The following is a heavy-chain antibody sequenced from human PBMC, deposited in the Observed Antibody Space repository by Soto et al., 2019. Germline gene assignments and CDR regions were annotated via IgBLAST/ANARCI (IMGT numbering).Heavy chain of an antibody. CDR2: ISSSSSYI. CDR1: GFTFSSYS. CDR3: AREQQWLGNAFEV. V-gene: IGHV3-21*01. Sequence: EVQLVESGGGLVKPGGSLRLSCAASGFTFSSYSMNWVRQAPGKVLGWVSSISSSSSYIYYADSVKARFTISRDNAKNPLYLQMNSLTAEDTAVYSCAREQQWLGNAFEVWGQGTMVTVSA. J-gene: IGHJ3*01. D-gene: IGHD6-19*01.